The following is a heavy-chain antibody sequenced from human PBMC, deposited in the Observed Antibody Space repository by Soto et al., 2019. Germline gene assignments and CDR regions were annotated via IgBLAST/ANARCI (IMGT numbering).Heavy chain of an antibody. V-gene: IGHV3-30*03. CDR2: ISYDGSDK. CDR3: ATRAGQDGLGLDV. CDR1: GVTFSRYG. Sequence: QVQLVESGGGVVQPGGSLRLSCAASGVTFSRYGMHWVRQGPGKGLEWVAHISYDGSDKYYADSVKGRFAISRDNTKNTPYLQIHSLRSPGTAVYYCATRAGQDGLGLDVWGQGTTVPISS. D-gene: IGHD3-10*01. J-gene: IGHJ6*02.